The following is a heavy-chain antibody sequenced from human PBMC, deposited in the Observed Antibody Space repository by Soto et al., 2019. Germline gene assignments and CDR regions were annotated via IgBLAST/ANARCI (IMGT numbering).Heavy chain of an antibody. Sequence: AATXSLTCTFSGCSVSIGGDYLSWNRQPPGSVREWIGYIYYSGSTNYNPSLKSRVTISVDTSKNQFSLKLSSVTAADTAVYYCASRNDRIQIFAVAQLGHYYYGMEVWGPGTTLKVYS. D-gene: IGHD3-3*01. J-gene: IGHJ6*01. CDR2: IYYSGST. CDR1: GCSVSIGGDY. V-gene: IGHV4-61*08. CDR3: ASRNDRIQIFAVAQLGHYYYGMEV.